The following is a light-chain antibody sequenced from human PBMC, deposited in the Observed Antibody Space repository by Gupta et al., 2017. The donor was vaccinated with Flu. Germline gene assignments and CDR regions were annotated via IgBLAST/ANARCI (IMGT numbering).Light chain of an antibody. V-gene: IGKV1-39*01. J-gene: IGKJ4*01. Sequence: PSSLSASVGDRVTITCRASQSISSYLNWYQQKPGKAPKLLIYAASSLQSGVPSRFSGSGSGTDFTLTISSLQPEDFATYYCQQSYSTPLSFGRGTKVEIK. CDR1: QSISSY. CDR2: AAS. CDR3: QQSYSTPLS.